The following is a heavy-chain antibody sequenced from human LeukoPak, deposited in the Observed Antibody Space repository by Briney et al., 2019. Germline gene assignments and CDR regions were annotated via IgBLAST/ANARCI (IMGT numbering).Heavy chain of an antibody. CDR2: VNNDGTGT. CDR1: GFIFSRYW. CDR3: ARGGIGGATPDY. Sequence: GGSLRLSCAASGFIFSRYWMHWVRQAPGKGLVWVAQVNNDGTGTNYADSVKGRFTMSRDSAKNTLYLQMNSLRAEDTAVYYCARGGIGGATPDYWGQGALVTVSS. V-gene: IGHV3-74*01. J-gene: IGHJ4*02. D-gene: IGHD1-26*01.